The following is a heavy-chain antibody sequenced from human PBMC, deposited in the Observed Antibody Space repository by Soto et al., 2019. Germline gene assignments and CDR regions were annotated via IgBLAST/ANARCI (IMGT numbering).Heavy chain of an antibody. J-gene: IGHJ4*02. V-gene: IGHV3-21*01. CDR1: GFTFSSYA. D-gene: IGHD3-22*01. Sequence: GGSLRLSCAASGFTFSSYAMSWVRQAPGKGLEWVSSISSSSNYIYYADSVKGRFTISRDNAKNSLYLQMNSLRAEDTAVYYCASHPRDSSGYWYYFDYWGQGTLVTVSS. CDR2: ISSSSNYI. CDR3: ASHPRDSSGYWYYFDY.